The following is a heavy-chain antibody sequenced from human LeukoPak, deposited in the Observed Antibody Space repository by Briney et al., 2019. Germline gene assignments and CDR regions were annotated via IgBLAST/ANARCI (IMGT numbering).Heavy chain of an antibody. Sequence: SETLSLTCAVYGGSFSGYYWSWIRQPPGKGLEWIGEINHSGSTNYNPSLKSRVTISVDTSKNQFSLKLSSVTAADTAVYYCAKSSVAAAGTELGYWGQGTLVTVSS. J-gene: IGHJ4*02. V-gene: IGHV4-34*01. D-gene: IGHD6-13*01. CDR2: INHSGST. CDR1: GGSFSGYY. CDR3: AKSSVAAAGTELGY.